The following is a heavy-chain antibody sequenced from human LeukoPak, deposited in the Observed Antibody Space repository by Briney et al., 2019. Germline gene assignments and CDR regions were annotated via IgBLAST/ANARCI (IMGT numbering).Heavy chain of an antibody. Sequence: SVKVSCKASGGTFSSYAISWVRQAPGQGLEWVGGIIPIFGTANYAQKFQGRVTITADESTSTAYMELSSLRSEDTAVYYCARGRTIFGVSSALQHWGQGTLVTVSS. V-gene: IGHV1-69*13. J-gene: IGHJ1*01. D-gene: IGHD3-3*01. CDR3: ARGRTIFGVSSALQH. CDR1: GGTFSSYA. CDR2: IIPIFGTA.